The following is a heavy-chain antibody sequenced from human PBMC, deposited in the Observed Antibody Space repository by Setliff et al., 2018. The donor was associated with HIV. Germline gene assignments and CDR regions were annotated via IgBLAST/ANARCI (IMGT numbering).Heavy chain of an antibody. CDR2: ISAYNGHT. Sequence: ASVKVSCKASGYTFTNYGISWVRQAPGQGLEWVGWISAYNGHTNYAQRFQGRVTVTTDTSTSTAYMELRSLRSDDTAVYFCARVGPFEFDSSGYAEFWGQGTPVTVSS. CDR3: ARVGPFEFDSSGYAEF. V-gene: IGHV1-18*01. D-gene: IGHD3-22*01. J-gene: IGHJ4*02. CDR1: GYTFTNYG.